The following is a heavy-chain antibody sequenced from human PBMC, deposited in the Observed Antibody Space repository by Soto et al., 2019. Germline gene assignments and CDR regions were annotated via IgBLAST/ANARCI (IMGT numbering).Heavy chain of an antibody. CDR2: SSTSISGNTI. D-gene: IGHD1-26*01. Sequence: GSLRLSCSPSGFTFSDSYMSWIRQAPGKGLEWISYSSTSISGNTIKYADSVKGRFTISRDDAKKSLYLQMNSLRGEDTAMYYCARPWAVGATIDYEYWGQGTQVTVSS. CDR1: GFTFSDSY. J-gene: IGHJ4*02. CDR3: ARPWAVGATIDYEY. V-gene: IGHV3-11*01.